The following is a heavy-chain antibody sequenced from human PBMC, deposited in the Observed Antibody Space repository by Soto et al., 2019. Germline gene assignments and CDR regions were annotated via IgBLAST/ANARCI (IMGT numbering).Heavy chain of an antibody. D-gene: IGHD3-9*01. J-gene: IGHJ3*02. Sequence: EVHLVESGGGLVQPGGSLRLSCVASGYTFSEYSMNWVRQAPGKGLEWVSYVGTSRKYIFYADSVRGRFTISRDDARNSLYLQLNSLRDEDTAVYYCVRDRDWAFDIWCQGTMVTVSS. CDR1: GYTFSEYS. V-gene: IGHV3-48*02. CDR3: VRDRDWAFDI. CDR2: VGTSRKYI.